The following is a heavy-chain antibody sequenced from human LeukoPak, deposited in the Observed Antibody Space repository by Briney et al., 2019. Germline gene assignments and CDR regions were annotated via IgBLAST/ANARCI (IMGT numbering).Heavy chain of an antibody. D-gene: IGHD6-13*01. V-gene: IGHV5-51*01. CDR1: GYSFTSYW. CDR2: IYPGDSDT. Sequence: GESLKISCKGSGYSFTSYWIGWVRQMPGKGLEWMGIIYPGDSDTRYSPSFQGQVTISADKSISTAYLQWSSLKASDTAMYYCARQRNIAAAGSYFDYWGQGTLVTVSS. J-gene: IGHJ4*02. CDR3: ARQRNIAAAGSYFDY.